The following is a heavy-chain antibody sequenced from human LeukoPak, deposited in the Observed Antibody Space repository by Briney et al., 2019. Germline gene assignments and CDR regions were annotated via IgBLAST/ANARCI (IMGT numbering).Heavy chain of an antibody. D-gene: IGHD2-8*01. CDR3: ARGSLVYSDY. V-gene: IGHV3-30-3*01. J-gene: IGHJ4*02. Sequence: PGGSLRLSCAASGFTFSSYAIHWVRQTPGKGLDWVAIISYDGSNKYYADSVKGRFTISRDNSKNTLYLQMNSLRADDTGVYYCARGSLVYSDYWGQGTLVTVSS. CDR1: GFTFSSYA. CDR2: ISYDGSNK.